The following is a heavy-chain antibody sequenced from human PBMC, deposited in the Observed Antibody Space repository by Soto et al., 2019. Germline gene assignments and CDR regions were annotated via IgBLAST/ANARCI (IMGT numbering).Heavy chain of an antibody. J-gene: IGHJ3*01. CDR1: GGSISSGGYY. CDR3: TRHRVGDHAFDF. Sequence: QVQLQESGPGLVKPSQTLSLTCTVSGGSISSGGYYWSWIRQHPGKGLEWIAFIYYSGSTYYNPSLKGRLTISVDTSKNQFSLKVTSVTAADTAVYYCTRHRVGDHAFDFWGQGTMVTVSS. CDR2: IYYSGST. V-gene: IGHV4-31*03. D-gene: IGHD1-26*01.